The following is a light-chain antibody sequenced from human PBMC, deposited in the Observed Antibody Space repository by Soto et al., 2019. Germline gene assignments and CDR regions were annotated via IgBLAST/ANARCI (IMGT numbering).Light chain of an antibody. Sequence: QSVLTQPPSASGTPGQRVTISCSGSSSNIGRNTVNWYQQFSGTAPKLLMYSNNQRPSGVPDRFSGSKSGNTASLTVSGLQAEDEADYYCSSYAGSNNYVFGTGTKLTVL. J-gene: IGLJ1*01. CDR2: SNN. CDR3: SSYAGSNNYV. V-gene: IGLV1-44*01. CDR1: SSNIGRNT.